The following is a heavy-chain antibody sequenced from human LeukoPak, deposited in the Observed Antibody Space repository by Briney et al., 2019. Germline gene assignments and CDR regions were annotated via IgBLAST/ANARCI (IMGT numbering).Heavy chain of an antibody. CDR2: TYYRSKWYN. V-gene: IGHV6-1*01. CDR3: ATGGWFGESRGVY. CDR1: GDSVSSNSAA. J-gene: IGHJ4*02. Sequence: SQTLSLTCAISGDSVSSNSAAWNWLRQSPSRGLGWLGRTYYRSKWYNDYAVSVKSRITINPDTSKNQFSLQLNSVTPEDTAVYYCATGGWFGESRGVYWGQGTLVTVSS. D-gene: IGHD3-10*01.